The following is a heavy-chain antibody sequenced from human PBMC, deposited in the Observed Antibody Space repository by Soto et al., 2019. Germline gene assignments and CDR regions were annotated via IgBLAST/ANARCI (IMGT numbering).Heavy chain of an antibody. CDR2: IIPIFGTA. J-gene: IGHJ6*02. V-gene: IGHV1-69*13. CDR1: GGTFSSYA. D-gene: IGHD3-3*01. CDR3: ARKNQYDFWSGYPNNYYYYGVDV. Sequence: GASVKVSCKASGGTFSSYAISWVRQAPGQGLEWMGGIIPIFGTANYAQKFQGRVTITADESTSTAYMELSSLRSEDTAVYYCARKNQYDFWSGYPNNYYYYGVDVWGQGTTVTVSS.